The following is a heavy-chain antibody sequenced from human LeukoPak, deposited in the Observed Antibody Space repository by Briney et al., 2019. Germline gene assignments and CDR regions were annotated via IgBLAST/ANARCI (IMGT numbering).Heavy chain of an antibody. CDR2: SYYKKIP. CDR1: VGFHRSSSYH. V-gene: IGHV4-39*07. Sequence: SETLSLTCTVWVGFHRSSSYHGGWIRRPPGKELEWIGRSYYKKIPYNNPSFKIRVTISVDTSKNQLSLKFTAVTAADTAAYYCGGLLAYDYWGQGTLVTVSS. D-gene: IGHD2-21*02. J-gene: IGHJ4*02. CDR3: GGLLAYDY.